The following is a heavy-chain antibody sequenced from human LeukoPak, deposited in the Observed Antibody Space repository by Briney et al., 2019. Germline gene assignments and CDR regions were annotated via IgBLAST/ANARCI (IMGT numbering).Heavy chain of an antibody. D-gene: IGHD3-10*01. CDR2: INPNSGGT. CDR1: GYTFTGYY. J-gene: IGHJ5*02. V-gene: IGHV1-2*06. Sequence: ASVKVSCKASGYTFTGYYMHWVRQAPGQGLEWMGRINPNSGGTNYAQKFQGRVTMTRDTSISTAYMELSRLRSDDTAVYYCARDRSMVRGVIRKGPSWFDPWGQGTLVTVSS. CDR3: ARDRSMVRGVIRKGPSWFDP.